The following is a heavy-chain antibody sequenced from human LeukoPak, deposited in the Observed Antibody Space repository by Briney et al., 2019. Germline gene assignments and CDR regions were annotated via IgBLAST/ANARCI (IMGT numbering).Heavy chain of an antibody. CDR2: INPNSGGT. J-gene: IGHJ3*01. CDR1: GYTFTGSY. Sequence: ASVTVSCKASGYTFTGSYMHWVRQAPGQGLEWMGWINPNSGGTNCAQKFQGRVTMTRDTSITTAYMELSRLRSDDTAVYYCARSRDGYNFADAFDVWGQGTLVTVSS. CDR3: ARSRDGYNFADAFDV. V-gene: IGHV1-2*02. D-gene: IGHD5-24*01.